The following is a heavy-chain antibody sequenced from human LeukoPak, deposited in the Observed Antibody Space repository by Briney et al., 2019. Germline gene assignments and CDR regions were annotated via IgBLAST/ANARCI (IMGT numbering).Heavy chain of an antibody. Sequence: GGSLRLSCAASGFTFSSYAMSWVRQAPGKGLEWVSAISGSGGSTYYADSVKGRFTISRDNSKNTLYLQMNSLRAEDTAVYYCAKARGGEMATILAYYWGQGALVTVSS. CDR1: GFTFSSYA. D-gene: IGHD5-24*01. V-gene: IGHV3-23*01. J-gene: IGHJ4*02. CDR3: AKARGGEMATILAYY. CDR2: ISGSGGST.